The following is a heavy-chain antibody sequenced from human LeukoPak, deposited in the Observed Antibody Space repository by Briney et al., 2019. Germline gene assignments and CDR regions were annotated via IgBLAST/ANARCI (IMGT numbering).Heavy chain of an antibody. CDR3: ARVAAVAGASYYYYYYMDV. CDR2: VYNSGST. CDR1: GGSISRGSYY. J-gene: IGHJ6*03. D-gene: IGHD6-19*01. V-gene: IGHV4-61*02. Sequence: SETLSLTCIVSGGSISRGSYYWNWIRQPAGKGLEWMGRVYNSGSTNYNPSLKSRVTMSVDTSKNQFSLKLSSVTAADTAVYYCARVAAVAGASYYYYYYMDVWGKGTTVTVSS.